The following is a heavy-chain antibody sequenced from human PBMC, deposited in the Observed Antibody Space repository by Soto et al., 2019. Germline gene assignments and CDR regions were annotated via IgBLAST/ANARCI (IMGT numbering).Heavy chain of an antibody. CDR3: VRVGGSHYFDS. CDR1: GFTFSNYW. D-gene: IGHD1-26*01. CDR2: IDSDGTST. J-gene: IGHJ4*02. Sequence: GGSLRLSCAASGFTFSNYWIHWVRQAPGEGLVWVSVIDSDGTSTVYADSVNGRFTISRDNARDTLFLQMNSLRVEDTAVYYWVRVGGSHYFDSWGQGTLVTVSS. V-gene: IGHV3-74*01.